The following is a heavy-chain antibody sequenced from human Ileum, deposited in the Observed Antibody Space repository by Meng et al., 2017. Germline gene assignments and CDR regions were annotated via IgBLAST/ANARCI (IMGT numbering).Heavy chain of an antibody. Sequence: QITLKESGPTLVKPTETLTLTCTFSGFSLTTGGVGVGWIRQPPGKALEWLALIYWDDDKRYSPSLKNRLAITKDTSKNQVVLTMTNMDPMDTGTYYCAHSPQGYFDYWGPGTLVTVSS. V-gene: IGHV2-5*02. J-gene: IGHJ4*02. CDR2: IYWDDDK. CDR1: GFSLTTGGVG. CDR3: AHSPQGYFDY.